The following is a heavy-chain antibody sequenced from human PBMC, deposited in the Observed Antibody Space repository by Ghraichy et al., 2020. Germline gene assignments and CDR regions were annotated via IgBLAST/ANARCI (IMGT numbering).Heavy chain of an antibody. CDR3: ASDNSQDDRYWWFDP. D-gene: IGHD2-15*01. J-gene: IGHJ5*02. V-gene: IGHV1-46*03. CDR1: GYSITRHW. Sequence: ASVKVSCKASGYSITRHWVHWVRQAPGQGLEWMGIINPRGDRTRYAQNFQGRVTITRDTSTSTVYMEMSSLESDDTAMYYCASDNSQDDRYWWFDPWGQGTLVTVSS. CDR2: INPRGDRT.